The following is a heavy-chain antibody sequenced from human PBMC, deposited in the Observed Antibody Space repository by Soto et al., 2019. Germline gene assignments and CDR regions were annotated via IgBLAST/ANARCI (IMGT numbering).Heavy chain of an antibody. Sequence: QVQLVESGGGVVQPGRSLRLSCAASGFTFSSYAMHWVRQAPGKGLEWVAVISYDGSNKYYADSVKGRFTISRDNSKNTLYRQMNSLRAEDTAVYYCARLDTAMKQMAFDIWGQGTMVTVSS. D-gene: IGHD5-18*01. V-gene: IGHV3-30*14. J-gene: IGHJ3*02. CDR1: GFTFSSYA. CDR2: ISYDGSNK. CDR3: ARLDTAMKQMAFDI.